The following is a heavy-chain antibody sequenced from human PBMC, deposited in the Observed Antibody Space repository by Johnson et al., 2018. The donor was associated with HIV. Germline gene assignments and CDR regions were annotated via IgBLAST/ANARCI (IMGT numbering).Heavy chain of an antibody. CDR3: ARRTVVTPGAFDI. J-gene: IGHJ3*02. CDR1: GFTFSSYG. Sequence: QVQLVESGGGVVQPGRSPRLSCAASGFTFSSYGMHWVRQAPGKGLEWVAVIWYDGSNKYYADSVKGRFTISRDNSKNSLYLQMNSLRAEDTAVYYCARRTVVTPGAFDIWGQGTMVTVSS. V-gene: IGHV3-33*01. CDR2: IWYDGSNK. D-gene: IGHD4-23*01.